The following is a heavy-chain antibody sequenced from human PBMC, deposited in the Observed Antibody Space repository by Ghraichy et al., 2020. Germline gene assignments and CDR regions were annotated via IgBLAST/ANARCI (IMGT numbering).Heavy chain of an antibody. V-gene: IGHV3-7*01. CDR3: SSESVG. CDR1: GFTFSNYW. D-gene: IGHD4-23*01. CDR2: IQEDGSEK. Sequence: ETLSLTCAASGFTFSNYWMSWVRQAPGKGLEWVATIQEDGSEKYYVDSVKGRFTISRDNAKNSLYLQMNSLRDDDTAVYYCSSESVGWGQGTLVTVAS. J-gene: IGHJ4*02.